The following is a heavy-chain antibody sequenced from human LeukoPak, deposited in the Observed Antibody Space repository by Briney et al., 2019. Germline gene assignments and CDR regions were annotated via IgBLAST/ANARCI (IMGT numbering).Heavy chain of an antibody. CDR2: ICGSGGTT. Sequence: GGSLRLSCAASGFTFSSSAMNWVRQAPGRGLEWVSVICGSGGTTYYADSVKGRFTISRDIPKNTLFLQMNSLRAEDTAIYYCAKTIADSCYSPPNGWGQGTLVTVSS. CDR1: GFTFSSSA. J-gene: IGHJ4*02. V-gene: IGHV3-23*01. CDR3: AKTIADSCYSPPNG. D-gene: IGHD2-21*01.